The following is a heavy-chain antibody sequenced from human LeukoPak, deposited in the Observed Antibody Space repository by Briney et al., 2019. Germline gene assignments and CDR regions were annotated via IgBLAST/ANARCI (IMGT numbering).Heavy chain of an antibody. J-gene: IGHJ4*02. D-gene: IGHD3-10*01. CDR2: ISYDGSNK. CDR1: GFTFSSYG. Sequence: GGSLRLSCAASGFTFSSYGMHWVRQAPGKGLGWVAVISYDGSNKYYADSVKGRFTISRDNSKNTLYLQMNSLRAEDTAVYYCAKEFDGSGSYYTTRFDYWGQGTLVTVSS. V-gene: IGHV3-30*18. CDR3: AKEFDGSGSYYTTRFDY.